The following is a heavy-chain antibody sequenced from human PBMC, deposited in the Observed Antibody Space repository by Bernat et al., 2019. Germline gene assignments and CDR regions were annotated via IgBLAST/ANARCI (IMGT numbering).Heavy chain of an antibody. D-gene: IGHD3/OR15-3a*01. CDR1: GFTFGDYA. CDR2: IRSKAYGGTT. V-gene: IGHV3-49*05. Sequence: EVQLVESGGGFVKPGRSLRLSCTASGFTFGDYAMSWFRQAPGKGLEWVGFIRSKAYGGTTEYAASVKGRFTISRDDSKSIAYLPMNSLKTEDTAVYYCTNGRLNYYYYYMDVWGKGTTVTVSS. CDR3: TNGRLNYYYYYMDV. J-gene: IGHJ6*03.